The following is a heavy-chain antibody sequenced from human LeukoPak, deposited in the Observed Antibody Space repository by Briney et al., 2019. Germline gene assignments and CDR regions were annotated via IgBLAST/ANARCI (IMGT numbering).Heavy chain of an antibody. Sequence: PGESLRLSCAASGFTFSSYWMHWVRQAPGKGLVWVSRINTDGSSTSYADSVKGRSTISRDNAKNTLYLQMNSLRAEDTAVYYCARDWDDSNYGGWFDPWGQGTLVTVSS. V-gene: IGHV3-74*01. CDR1: GFTFSSYW. D-gene: IGHD4-11*01. CDR3: ARDWDDSNYGGWFDP. CDR2: INTDGSST. J-gene: IGHJ5*02.